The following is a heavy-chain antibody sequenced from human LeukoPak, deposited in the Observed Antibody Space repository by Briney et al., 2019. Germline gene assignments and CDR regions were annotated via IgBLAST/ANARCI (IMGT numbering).Heavy chain of an antibody. V-gene: IGHV3-30*18. J-gene: IGHJ4*02. Sequence: GGSLRLSCAASGFTFSSYGMHWVRRAPGKGLERLAIISYDRSKKYYADSVKGRFTISRDNSKNTLYLQMSILRAEDTAVYYCAKIRVDAYVSPIDYWGQGTLVTVSS. CDR3: AKIRVDAYVSPIDY. CDR2: ISYDRSKK. D-gene: IGHD3-16*01. CDR1: GFTFSSYG.